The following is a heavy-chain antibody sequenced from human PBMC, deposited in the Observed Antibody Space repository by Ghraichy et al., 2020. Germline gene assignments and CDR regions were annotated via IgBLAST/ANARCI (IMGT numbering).Heavy chain of an antibody. J-gene: IGHJ6*02. CDR3: SRGGGAGTPVLYHMDV. Sequence: GESLNISCAASGFIFSSYWMHWVRQAPGRGLVWVSHINSDGRNTNYADSVKGRFTISRDNAKNTLYLQMNSLRAEDTAVYYCSRGGGAGTPVLYHMDVWGLGTTVTVSS. CDR1: GFIFSSYW. CDR2: INSDGRNT. V-gene: IGHV3-74*01. D-gene: IGHD6-19*01.